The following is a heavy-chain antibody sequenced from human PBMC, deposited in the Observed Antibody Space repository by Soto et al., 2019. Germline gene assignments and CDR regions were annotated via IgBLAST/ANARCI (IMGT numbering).Heavy chain of an antibody. CDR2: TYYKSKWYY. CDR3: ARGSWDDVSGHYYMDV. D-gene: IGHD1-1*01. Sequence: PSQTLSLTCAISGDSFSSNSAGWNWIRPTPSRGLEWLGRTYYKSKWYYTYAASVKSRITVSPDTSKNQFSLQLTSVTPEDTAVYYCARGSWDDVSGHYYMDVWDKGTTVTVSS. CDR1: GDSFSSNSAG. J-gene: IGHJ6*03. V-gene: IGHV6-1*01.